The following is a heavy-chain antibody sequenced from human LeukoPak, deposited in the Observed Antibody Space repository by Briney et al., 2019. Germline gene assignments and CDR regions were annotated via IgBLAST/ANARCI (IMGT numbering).Heavy chain of an antibody. J-gene: IGHJ4*02. V-gene: IGHV3-23*01. CDR2: ISGSGGST. CDR3: ARGSLGSSMSSDCCPLDY. D-gene: IGHD2-21*01. Sequence: GGSLRLSCAASGFTFSSYTMSWVRQAPGKGLEWVSTISGSGGSTYYADSVKGRFTISRDSSKNTLYLQMNSLRAEDTAVFYCARGSLGSSMSSDCCPLDYWGQGALVTVSS. CDR1: GFTFSSYT.